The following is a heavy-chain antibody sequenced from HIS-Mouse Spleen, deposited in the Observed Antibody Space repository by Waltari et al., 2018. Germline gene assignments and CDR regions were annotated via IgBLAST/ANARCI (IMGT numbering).Heavy chain of an antibody. D-gene: IGHD6-13*01. V-gene: IGHV3-30*18. Sequence: QVQLVESGGGVVQPGRSLRLSCAASGFTFSSYGMHWVRQAPGKGLGWWAVISYDGINKYYADSVKGRFTISRDNSKNTLYLQMNSLRAEDTAVYYCAKEYSSSHNWFDPWGQGTLVTVSS. CDR1: GFTFSSYG. CDR3: AKEYSSSHNWFDP. J-gene: IGHJ5*02. CDR2: ISYDGINK.